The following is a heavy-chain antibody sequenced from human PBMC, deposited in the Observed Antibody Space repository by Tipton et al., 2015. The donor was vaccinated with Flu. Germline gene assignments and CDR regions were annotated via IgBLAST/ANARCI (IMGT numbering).Heavy chain of an antibody. CDR3: AKVIPELVAGLDY. CDR1: GFTFSSYA. D-gene: IGHD6-19*01. J-gene: IGHJ4*02. V-gene: IGHV3-23*01. CDR2: ISGGGAIT. Sequence: SLRLSCAASGFTFSSYAMSWVRQAPGKGLEWVSGISGGGAITYFADSVKGRFTISRDNSTNRLVLQMNSLRAEDTAVYYCAKVIPELVAGLDYWGQGTLVTVSS.